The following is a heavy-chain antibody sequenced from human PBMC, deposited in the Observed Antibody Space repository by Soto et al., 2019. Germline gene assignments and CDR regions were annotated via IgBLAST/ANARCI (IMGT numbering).Heavy chain of an antibody. CDR1: GFTFSSYA. CDR3: ARPRVQLWFTHAFDI. Sequence: SLRLSCAASGFTFSSYAMHWVRQSPGKGLEWVAVISYDGSNKYYADSVKGRFTISRDNSKNTLYLQMNSLRAEDTAVYYCARPRVQLWFTHAFDIWGQGTMVTVSS. V-gene: IGHV3-30-3*01. J-gene: IGHJ3*02. CDR2: ISYDGSNK. D-gene: IGHD5-18*01.